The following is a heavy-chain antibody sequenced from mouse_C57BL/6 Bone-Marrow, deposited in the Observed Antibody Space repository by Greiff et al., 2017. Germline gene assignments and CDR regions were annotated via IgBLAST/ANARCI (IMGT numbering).Heavy chain of an antibody. J-gene: IGHJ2*01. CDR2: INPSSGYT. V-gene: IGHV1-7*01. CDR3: ARSYYDYDGKGY. CDR1: GYTFTSYW. D-gene: IGHD2-4*01. Sequence: QVQLKQSGAELAKPGASVKLSCKASGYTFTSYWMHWVKQRPGQGLEWIGYINPSSGYTKYIQKFKDKATLTADKSSSTAYMQLSSLTYEDSAVYYCARSYYDYDGKGYWGQGTTLTVSS.